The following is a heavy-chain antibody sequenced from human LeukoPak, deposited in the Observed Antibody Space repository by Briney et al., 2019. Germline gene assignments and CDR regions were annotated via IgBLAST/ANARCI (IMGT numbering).Heavy chain of an antibody. CDR3: ARTLRLGELWD. CDR2: IYYSGST. Sequence: SETLSPTCTVSGGPISNNFYYWGWIRQPPGKGLEWIGSIYYSGSTFYNPSLQSRVTVSIDTSNSQLSLSLTSVTAADTAVYYCARTLRLGELWDWGQGSLVTVSS. J-gene: IGHJ4*02. CDR1: GGPISNNFYY. V-gene: IGHV4-39*01. D-gene: IGHD3-16*01.